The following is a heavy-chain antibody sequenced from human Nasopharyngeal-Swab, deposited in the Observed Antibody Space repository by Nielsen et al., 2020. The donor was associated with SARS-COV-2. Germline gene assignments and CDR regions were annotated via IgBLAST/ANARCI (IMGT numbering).Heavy chain of an antibody. J-gene: IGHJ4*02. CDR2: IDPSDSYT. Sequence: VRQMPGKGLEWMGRIDPSDSYTNYSPSFQGHVTISADMSISTAYLQWSSLKASDTAMYYCATTYYYDSSGYPLPYYWGQGTLVTVSS. CDR3: ATTYYYDSSGYPLPYY. D-gene: IGHD3-22*01. V-gene: IGHV5-10-1*01.